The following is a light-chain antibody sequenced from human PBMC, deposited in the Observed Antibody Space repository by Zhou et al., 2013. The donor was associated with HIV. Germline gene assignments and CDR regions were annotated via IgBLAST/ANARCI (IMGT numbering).Light chain of an antibody. CDR3: QKXNSAPHT. J-gene: IGKJ1*01. CDR2: AAS. Sequence: DIQMTQSPSSLSASVGDRVTITCQASQDISNYLNWYQQKPGKAPKLLIYAASTLQSGVPSRFSGSGSGTDFTLTISSLQPEDVATYYCQKXNSAPHTFGQGTKVEIK. CDR1: QDISNY. V-gene: IGKV1-27*01.